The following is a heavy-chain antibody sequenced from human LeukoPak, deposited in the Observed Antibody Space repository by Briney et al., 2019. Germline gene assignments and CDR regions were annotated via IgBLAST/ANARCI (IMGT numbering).Heavy chain of an antibody. D-gene: IGHD1-26*01. Sequence: SETLSLTCSMSGDSISSYYWSWIRQPPGKGLEWIGYIYYSGSTNYNPSLKSRVTISVDTSKNQFSLKLSSVTAADTAVYYCARRGSRYFGYWGQGTLVTVSS. V-gene: IGHV4-59*01. CDR1: GDSISSYY. J-gene: IGHJ4*02. CDR3: ARRGSRYFGY. CDR2: IYYSGST.